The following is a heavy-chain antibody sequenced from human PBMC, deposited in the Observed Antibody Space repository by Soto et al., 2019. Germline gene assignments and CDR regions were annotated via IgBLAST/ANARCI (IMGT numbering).Heavy chain of an antibody. D-gene: IGHD6-6*01. V-gene: IGHV3-23*01. CDR2: ISGSGGST. CDR1: GFTFSNYA. J-gene: IGHJ5*01. Sequence: PGGSLRLSCAASGFTFSNYAMSWVRQAPGKGLEWVSSISGSGGSTYHADSVKGRFTISRDNSKNTLHLQMNSLRAEDTALYYCAKRPGSSSAGSRFDSWGQGMLVTVSS. CDR3: AKRPGSSSAGSRFDS.